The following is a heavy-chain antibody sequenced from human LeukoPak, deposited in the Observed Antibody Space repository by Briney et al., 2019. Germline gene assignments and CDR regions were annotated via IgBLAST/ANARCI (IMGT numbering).Heavy chain of an antibody. CDR3: AREIDDIVAVPAAI. V-gene: IGHV3-9*01. Sequence: GRSLRLSCAASGFTFDDYAMHWVRQAPGKGLEWVSGISWNSGSIGYADSVKGRFTISRDNAKNSLYLQMNSLRAEDTAVYYCAREIDDIVAVPAAIWGQGTLVTVSS. CDR1: GFTFDDYA. D-gene: IGHD2-2*01. CDR2: ISWNSGSI. J-gene: IGHJ4*02.